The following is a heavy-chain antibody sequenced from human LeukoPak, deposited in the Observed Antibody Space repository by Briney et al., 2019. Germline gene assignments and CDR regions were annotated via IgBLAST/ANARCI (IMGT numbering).Heavy chain of an antibody. CDR1: VFTFRSYA. Sequence: GWSLRLSCAASVFTFRSYAMQWGRQAPAKRLEWVAVISYDGSNKYYADSVKGRFTNSRDNSKNTLYLQMNSLRAEDTAVYYCARDPGYSSSSFFDCWGQGTLVTVSS. D-gene: IGHD6-6*01. CDR3: ARDPGYSSSSFFDC. CDR2: ISYDGSNK. J-gene: IGHJ4*02. V-gene: IGHV3-30*04.